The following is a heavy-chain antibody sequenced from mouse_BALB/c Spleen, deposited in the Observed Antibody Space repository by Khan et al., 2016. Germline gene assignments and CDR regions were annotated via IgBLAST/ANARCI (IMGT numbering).Heavy chain of an antibody. CDR2: IDPENGNT. D-gene: IGHD2-4*01. Sequence: VQLQQSGAELVKPGASVKLSCTASGFNIKDNYMHWGKQRPEQGLEGSGRIDPENGNTKYDPKFKGKATITADTSYNTAYLQLSSVTSEDTAIYSFTCSPSDYDVVFAYCGQGTLVTVSS. CDR1: GFNIKDNY. V-gene: IGHV14-3*02. J-gene: IGHJ3*01. CDR3: TCSPSDYDVVFAY.